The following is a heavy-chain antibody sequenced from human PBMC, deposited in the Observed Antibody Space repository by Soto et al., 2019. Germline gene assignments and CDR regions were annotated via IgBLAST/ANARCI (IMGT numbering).Heavy chain of an antibody. CDR2: IIPIFGTA. CDR3: ARAPILGYCSGGSCYFDY. Sequence: GASVKVSCKASGGTFSSYAISWVRQAPGQGLEWMGGIIPIFGTANYAQKFQGRVTITADESTSTAYMELSSLRSEDTAVYYCARAPILGYCSGGSCYFDYWGQGTLVTVSS. D-gene: IGHD2-15*01. V-gene: IGHV1-69*13. J-gene: IGHJ4*02. CDR1: GGTFSSYA.